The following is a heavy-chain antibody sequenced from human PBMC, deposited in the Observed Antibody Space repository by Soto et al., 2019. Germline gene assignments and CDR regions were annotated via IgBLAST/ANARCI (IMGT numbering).Heavy chain of an antibody. CDR3: ARMSCSSTSCYSAYDYYGMDV. Sequence: QVQLVQSGAEVKKPGSSVKVSCKASGGTFSSYAISWVRQAPGQGLEWMGGIIPIFGTAHYAQKFQGRVTITADESTSTAYMELSSLRSEDTAVYYCARMSCSSTSCYSAYDYYGMDVWGQGTTVTVSS. CDR2: IIPIFGTA. J-gene: IGHJ6*02. CDR1: GGTFSSYA. V-gene: IGHV1-69*01. D-gene: IGHD2-2*01.